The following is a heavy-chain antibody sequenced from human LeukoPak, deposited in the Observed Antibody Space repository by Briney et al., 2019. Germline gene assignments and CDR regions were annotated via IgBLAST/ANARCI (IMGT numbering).Heavy chain of an antibody. D-gene: IGHD6-6*01. CDR3: ARNGEYSSSYTAFDI. V-gene: IGHV4-59*08. CDR2: IYYSGST. CDR1: GGSISSYY. J-gene: IGHJ3*02. Sequence: SETLSLTCTVSGGSISSYYWSWIRQPPGKGLEWIGYIYYSGSTNYNPSLKSRVTISVDTSKNQFSLKLSSATAADTAVYYCARNGEYSSSYTAFDIWGQGTMVTVSS.